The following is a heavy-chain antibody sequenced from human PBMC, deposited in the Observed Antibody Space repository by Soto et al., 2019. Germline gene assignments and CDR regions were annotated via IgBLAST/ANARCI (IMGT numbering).Heavy chain of an antibody. Sequence: QVQLVQSGAEVKKPGASVKVSCKASGYTFTSHDINWMRQATGQGLEWMGWMNPNTGHTNYAQKFQGRVTMTRDTSISTAYMELTNPRSEDTAIYYCASDMSTTWGQGTLVTVSS. CDR2: MNPNTGHT. D-gene: IGHD2-2*01. CDR1: GYTFTSHD. V-gene: IGHV1-8*01. J-gene: IGHJ5*02. CDR3: ASDMSTT.